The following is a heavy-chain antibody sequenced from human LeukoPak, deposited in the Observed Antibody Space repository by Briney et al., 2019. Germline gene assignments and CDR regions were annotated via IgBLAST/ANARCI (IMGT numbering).Heavy chain of an antibody. Sequence: GGSLRLSCVASGLTFSSYWMTWVRQAPGKGLAWVAQIKKDGSAKSYVDSVKGRFNISRDNAKNTLYLQMNSLRVEDTAVYYCARDYDYFSGHNLDAFDVWGQGTTVTVSS. CDR1: GLTFSSYW. J-gene: IGHJ3*01. D-gene: IGHD3-16*01. V-gene: IGHV3-7*01. CDR2: IKKDGSAK. CDR3: ARDYDYFSGHNLDAFDV.